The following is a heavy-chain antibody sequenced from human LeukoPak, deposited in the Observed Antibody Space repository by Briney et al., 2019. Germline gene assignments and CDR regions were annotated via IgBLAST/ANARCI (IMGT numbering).Heavy chain of an antibody. CDR3: VRAAPRDCSPASCSLFDT. V-gene: IGHV3-23*01. CDR1: GFTLNNYA. Sequence: PGGSLRLSCAGSGFTLNNYAMSWVRRAPRKGLEWVSTIMIGGDGKHYADSVKGRFTISRDRSESTLYLQMNGLRADDTAVYYCVRAAPRDCSPASCSLFDTWGQGTLVTVSS. D-gene: IGHD2-2*01. J-gene: IGHJ4*02. CDR2: IMIGGDGK.